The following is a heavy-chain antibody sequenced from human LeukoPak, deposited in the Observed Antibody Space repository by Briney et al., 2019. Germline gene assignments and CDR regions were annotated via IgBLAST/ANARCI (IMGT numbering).Heavy chain of an antibody. V-gene: IGHV4-30-4*02. J-gene: IGHJ4*02. CDR2: IYYSGST. CDR3: ARVEDGGGTYYFDY. CDR1: GGSISSGDYY. D-gene: IGHD4-23*01. Sequence: SETLSLTCTVSGGSISSGDYYWSWIRQPPGKGLKWIGYIYYSGSTYYNPSLKSRVTISVDTSKNQFSLKLSSVTAADTAVYYCARVEDGGGTYYFDYWGQGTLVTVSS.